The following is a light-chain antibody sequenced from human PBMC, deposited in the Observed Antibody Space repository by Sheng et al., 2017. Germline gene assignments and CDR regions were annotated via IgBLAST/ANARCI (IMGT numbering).Light chain of an antibody. J-gene: IGKJ4*01. V-gene: IGKV3-11*01. CDR1: QSVSGSY. CDR3: QQRSNWPPT. Sequence: EIVLTQSPATLSLSPGERATLSCRASQSVSGSYLAWYQQKPGQAPRLLIYDASNRATGIPARFSGSGSGTDFTLTISSLEPEDFAVYYCQQRSNWPPTFGGGTKVEI. CDR2: DAS.